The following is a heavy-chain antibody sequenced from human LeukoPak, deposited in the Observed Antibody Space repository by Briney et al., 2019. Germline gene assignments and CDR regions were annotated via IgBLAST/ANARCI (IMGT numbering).Heavy chain of an antibody. CDR2: IYYSGST. CDR3: ARDNYYGPAGYFDY. J-gene: IGHJ4*02. D-gene: IGHD3-10*01. V-gene: IGHV4-59*01. Sequence: SETLSLTCTVSGGSISSYYWSWIRQPPGKGLEWIGYIYYSGSTNYNPSLKSRVTISVDTSKNQFSLKLSSVTAADTAVYYCARDNYYGPAGYFDYWGQGTLVTASS. CDR1: GGSISSYY.